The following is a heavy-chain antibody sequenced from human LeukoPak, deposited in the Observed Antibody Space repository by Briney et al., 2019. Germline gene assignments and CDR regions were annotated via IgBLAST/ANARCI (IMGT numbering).Heavy chain of an antibody. CDR3: ASLKGIFDYFDY. D-gene: IGHD2-15*01. J-gene: IGHJ4*02. CDR1: GFTVSNKY. Sequence: GGSLRLSCVASGFTVSNKYMSWVRQAPWKGLEWVSVLYNAGSTYYADSVKGRFTISRDNSKNTLYLQMYSLRAEDTAVYYCASLKGIFDYFDYWGQGTLVTVSS. V-gene: IGHV3-53*01. CDR2: LYNAGST.